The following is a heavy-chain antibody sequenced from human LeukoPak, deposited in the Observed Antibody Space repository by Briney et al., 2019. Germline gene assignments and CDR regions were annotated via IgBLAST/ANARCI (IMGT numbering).Heavy chain of an antibody. D-gene: IGHD3-3*01. J-gene: IGHJ3*02. CDR3: PKLPTIFGVADSFGI. CDR2: ISDRGKT. CDR1: GITLSSYD. Sequence: PGGSLRLSCEASGITLSSYDMSWVRQAPGKGLEWISAISDRGKTDYADSVKGRFTISRDNSKNTLYPQLSSLRAEDTAMYYCPKLPTIFGVADSFGIWGQGTFVTVSS. V-gene: IGHV3-23*01.